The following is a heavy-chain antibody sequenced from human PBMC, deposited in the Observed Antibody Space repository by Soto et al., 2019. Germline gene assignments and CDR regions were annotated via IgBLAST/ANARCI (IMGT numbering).Heavy chain of an antibody. CDR2: ISGSGGST. Sequence: EVQLLESGGGLVQPGGSLRLSCAASGFTFSSYAMSWVRQAPGKGLEGVSAISGSGGSTYYADSVKGRFTISRDNSKNTLYLQMNSRRAEDTAVYYCAKSYAGFGEFQPSDYWGQGTLVTVSS. J-gene: IGHJ4*02. D-gene: IGHD3-10*01. CDR1: GFTFSSYA. CDR3: AKSYAGFGEFQPSDY. V-gene: IGHV3-23*01.